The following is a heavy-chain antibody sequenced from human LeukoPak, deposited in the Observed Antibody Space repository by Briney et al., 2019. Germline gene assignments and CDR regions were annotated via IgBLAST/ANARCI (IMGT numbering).Heavy chain of an antibody. V-gene: IGHV3-30*04. CDR2: ISYDGSNK. D-gene: IGHD5-18*01. J-gene: IGHJ4*02. CDR3: AKSEVDTAMGPQVFDY. Sequence: PGRSLRLSCAASGFTFSSYAMHWVRQAPGKGLEWVAVISYDGSNKYYADSVKGRFTISRDNSKNTLYLQMNSLRAEDTAVYYCAKSEVDTAMGPQVFDYWGQGTLVTVSS. CDR1: GFTFSSYA.